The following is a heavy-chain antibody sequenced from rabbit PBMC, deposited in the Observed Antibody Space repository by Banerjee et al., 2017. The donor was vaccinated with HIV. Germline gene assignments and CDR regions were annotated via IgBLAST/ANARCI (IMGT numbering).Heavy chain of an antibody. CDR1: GFTISSSYW. D-gene: IGHD1-1*01. CDR3: ARGNGGYEHAWGL. Sequence: QSLEESGGGLVKPGASLTLTCTASGFTISSSYWICWVRQAPGKGLEWIACIDASSGAPWYASWAKGRFTISKTSSTTVTLQMTSLTAANTATYFCARGNGGYEHAWGLWGQGTLVTVS. V-gene: IGHV1S40*01. J-gene: IGHJ4*01. CDR2: IDASSGAP.